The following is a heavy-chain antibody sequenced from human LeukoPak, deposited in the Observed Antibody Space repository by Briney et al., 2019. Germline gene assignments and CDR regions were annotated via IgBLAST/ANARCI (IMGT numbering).Heavy chain of an antibody. V-gene: IGHV3-11*01. CDR1: GFTFSDSY. Sequence: GGSLRLSCAASGFTFSDSYMSWIRQAPGKGLEWVSYISGNGGITFYADSVKGRFTISRDNTNNSLYLQMNSLSAEDTAVYYCARKQTRSWTFDYWGQGILVTVSS. J-gene: IGHJ4*02. CDR3: ARKQTRSWTFDY. D-gene: IGHD3-16*02. CDR2: ISGNGGIT.